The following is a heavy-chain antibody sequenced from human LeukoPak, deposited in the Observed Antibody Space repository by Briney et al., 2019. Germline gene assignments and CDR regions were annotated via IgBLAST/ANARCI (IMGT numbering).Heavy chain of an antibody. Sequence: PGGSLRLSCAASGFTFSNYEMNWVRQAPGKGLEWVSYISSSGDSMYYADSVRGRFTISRDNAKNPLYLQMNSLRAGDTAVYYCARLLYYDSSGYSYWGQGTLVTVSS. D-gene: IGHD3-22*01. CDR1: GFTFSNYE. J-gene: IGHJ4*02. V-gene: IGHV3-48*03. CDR2: ISSSGDSM. CDR3: ARLLYYDSSGYSY.